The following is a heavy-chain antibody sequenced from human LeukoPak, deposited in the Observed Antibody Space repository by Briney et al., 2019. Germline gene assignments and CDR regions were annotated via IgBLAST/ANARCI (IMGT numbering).Heavy chain of an antibody. D-gene: IGHD5-18*01. J-gene: IGHJ4*02. CDR2: IKQDGSEK. CDR1: GGSISTYY. V-gene: IGHV3-7*01. Sequence: ETLSLTCTVSGGSISTYYWGWIRQPPGKGLEWVANIKQDGSEKYYVDSVKGRFTISRDNAKNSLYLQMNSLRAEDTAVYYCARGGSGYSYGKIDYWGQGTLVTVSS. CDR3: ARGGSGYSYGKIDY.